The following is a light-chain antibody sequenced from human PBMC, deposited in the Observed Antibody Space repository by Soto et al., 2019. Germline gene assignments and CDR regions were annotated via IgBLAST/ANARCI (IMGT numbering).Light chain of an antibody. J-gene: IGKJ2*01. CDR1: QSISNW. V-gene: IGKV1-5*03. Sequence: DIQMTQSPSTLCASVGDRVTITCRASQSISNWLAWYQQKPGKAPKLLIYKASSLESGVPSRFSGSGSGTEFTLTISSLQPDDFATYYCQQYNSSFGQGTKVEIK. CDR2: KAS. CDR3: QQYNSS.